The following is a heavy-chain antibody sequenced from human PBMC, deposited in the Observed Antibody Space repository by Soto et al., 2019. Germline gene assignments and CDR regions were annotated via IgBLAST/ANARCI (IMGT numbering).Heavy chain of an antibody. D-gene: IGHD5-18*01. CDR3: ARGGYSYGSYYYGMDV. Sequence: PSETLSLTCSVSGGSVSSGGYYWSWIRQHPGKGLEWIGYIYYSGSTYYNPSLKSRVTISVDTSKNQFSLKLSSVTAADTAVYYCARGGYSYGSYYYGMDVWGQGTTVTVSS. CDR2: IYYSGST. J-gene: IGHJ6*02. V-gene: IGHV4-31*03. CDR1: GGSVSSGGYY.